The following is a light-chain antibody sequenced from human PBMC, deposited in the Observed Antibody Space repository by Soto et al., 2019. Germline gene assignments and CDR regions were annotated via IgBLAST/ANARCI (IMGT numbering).Light chain of an antibody. CDR3: WQHNNGATRT. V-gene: IGKV4-1*01. J-gene: IGKJ4*01. CDR1: QSVLYSSNNKNY. CDR2: DXS. Sequence: PTRHAIPVSLCGRATINRKSSQSVLYSSNNKNYLGCYQQKPGRAPNLLXYDXSTLQNGVPSRLSGSGFATDFTRPISSLQPDDFVNYFWQHNNGATRTFGGGTKVDI.